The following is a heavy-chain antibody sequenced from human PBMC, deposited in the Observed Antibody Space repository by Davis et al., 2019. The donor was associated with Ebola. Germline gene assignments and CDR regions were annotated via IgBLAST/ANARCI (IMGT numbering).Heavy chain of an antibody. CDR2: IYPGDSDT. J-gene: IGHJ3*02. CDR3: AQDYRGAFDM. D-gene: IGHD4-23*01. Sequence: GESLKISCKASGYSFSTYGIAWVRQMPGKGLEWMGLIYPGDSDTRYSPPFQGQVTISADKSINTAYLQWRSLKASDTAMYYCAQDYRGAFDMWGQGTMLTVSS. CDR1: GYSFSTYG. V-gene: IGHV5-51*01.